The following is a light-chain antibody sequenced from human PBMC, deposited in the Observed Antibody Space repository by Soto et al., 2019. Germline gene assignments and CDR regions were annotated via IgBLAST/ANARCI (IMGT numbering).Light chain of an antibody. V-gene: IGLV2-14*01. Sequence: QAALTQPASVSGSPGQSITISCTGTSSDVGGYNYVSWYQQHPGKAPKLMIYDVNNRPSGVSNRFSGSKSGNTASLTISGLQAEDEADYYCMSYTTSSTWVFGGGTKVTVL. CDR3: MSYTTSSTWV. J-gene: IGLJ3*02. CDR2: DVN. CDR1: SSDVGGYNY.